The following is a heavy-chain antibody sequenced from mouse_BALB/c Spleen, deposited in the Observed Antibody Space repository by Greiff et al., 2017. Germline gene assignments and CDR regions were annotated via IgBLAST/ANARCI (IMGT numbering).Heavy chain of an antibody. CDR3: AREDYGKEGDAMDY. D-gene: IGHD2-1*01. V-gene: IGHV2-9*02. CDR1: GFSLTSYG. J-gene: IGHJ4*01. CDR2: IWAGGST. Sequence: VQLQQSGPGLVAPSQSLSITCTVSGFSLTSYGVHWVRQPPGKGLEWLGVIWAGGSTNYNSALMSRLSISKDNSKSQVFLKMNSLQTDDTAMYYCAREDYGKEGDAMDYWGQGTSVTVSS.